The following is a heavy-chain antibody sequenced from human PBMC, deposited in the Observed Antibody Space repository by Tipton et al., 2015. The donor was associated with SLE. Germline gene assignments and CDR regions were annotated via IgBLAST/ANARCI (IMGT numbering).Heavy chain of an antibody. V-gene: IGHV4-59*01. J-gene: IGHJ5*02. CDR3: ARMRGGYNAHH. CDR2: ISYSGST. D-gene: IGHD5-24*01. CDR1: GYSLTSDY. Sequence: TLSLTCTVSGYSLTSDYWTWIRQPPGKGLEWIGYISYSGSTNYNPSVRSRVSISLDTSKNQFSLKVKSVTTADTAVYYCARMRGGYNAHHWGQGILVTVSS.